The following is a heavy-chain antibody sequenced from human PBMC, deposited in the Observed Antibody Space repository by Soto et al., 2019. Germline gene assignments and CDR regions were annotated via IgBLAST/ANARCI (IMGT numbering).Heavy chain of an antibody. V-gene: IGHV1-18*01. CDR2: VSGDNGHT. Sequence: QVQLVQSGAEVKKPGASVKVSCKASGYTFTTHGISWVRQAPGQGLEWLGWVSGDNGHTNYAQGLPGRVTMTTDTSTNTGYMGLRSLRSDDPAVYYCARHLGYCRSGTCYPEWFDPWGQGTLVTVSS. J-gene: IGHJ5*02. CDR1: GYTFTTHG. D-gene: IGHD2-15*01. CDR3: ARHLGYCRSGTCYPEWFDP.